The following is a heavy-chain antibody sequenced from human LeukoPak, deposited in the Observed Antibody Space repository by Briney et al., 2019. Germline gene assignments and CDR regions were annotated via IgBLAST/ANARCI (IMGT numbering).Heavy chain of an antibody. J-gene: IGHJ4*02. CDR1: GYTFTGYY. Sequence: GASVKVSCKASGYTFTGYYMHWVRQAPGQGLEWMGWINPNSGGTNYAQKFQGRVTMTRDTSISTAYMELSRLRSDDTALYYCAREHSPTTRSSGTLDFWGQGTLVTVSS. CDR2: INPNSGGT. D-gene: IGHD1-14*01. V-gene: IGHV1-2*02. CDR3: AREHSPTTRSSGTLDF.